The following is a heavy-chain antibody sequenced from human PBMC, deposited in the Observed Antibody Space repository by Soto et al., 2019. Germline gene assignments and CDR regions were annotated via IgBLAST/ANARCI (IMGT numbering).Heavy chain of an antibody. V-gene: IGHV3-23*01. CDR2: IGGSGIIT. Sequence: GGSLRLSCAASGFTFSSFAMTWVRQAPGKGLEWVSSIGGSGIITYYTDSVKGRFTISRDNSGNTLFLHMNSLRADDTAVYYCAKDPNGDYVGAFDSWGQGTLVT. J-gene: IGHJ4*02. D-gene: IGHD4-17*01. CDR3: AKDPNGDYVGAFDS. CDR1: GFTFSSFA.